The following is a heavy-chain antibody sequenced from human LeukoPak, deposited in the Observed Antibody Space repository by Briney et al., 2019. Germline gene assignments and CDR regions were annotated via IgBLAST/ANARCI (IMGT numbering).Heavy chain of an antibody. J-gene: IGHJ4*02. CDR2: INPSGGSA. V-gene: IGHV1-46*01. Sequence: AASVKVSCKASGYTFSRYYMHWVRQAPGQGLEWMGIINPSGGSASTAQRFQGRVTMTMTRDTSTSTVYMELSSLRSEDTAVYHCAREGEDTAMAPDYWGQGTLVTVSS. CDR1: GYTFSRYY. CDR3: AREGEDTAMAPDY. D-gene: IGHD5-18*01.